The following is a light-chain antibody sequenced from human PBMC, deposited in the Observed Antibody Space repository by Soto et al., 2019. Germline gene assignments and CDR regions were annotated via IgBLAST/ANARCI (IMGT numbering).Light chain of an antibody. CDR3: QQYITYSPYT. Sequence: DIQMTQSPSTLSASVGDRVTFTCRASQSVSVWLAWYQQKPGKAPKLLISDASSLQRGVPSRFSGSGSGTDFTLIISSLQPDDFATYYCQQYITYSPYTFGQGTKVEIK. J-gene: IGKJ2*01. V-gene: IGKV1-5*01. CDR2: DAS. CDR1: QSVSVW.